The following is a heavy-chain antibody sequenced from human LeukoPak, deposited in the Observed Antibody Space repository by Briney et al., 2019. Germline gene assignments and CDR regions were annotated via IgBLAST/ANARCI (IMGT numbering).Heavy chain of an antibody. CDR3: AKDPILYDSSGYYNPYFDY. CDR1: GFTFSSYG. D-gene: IGHD3-22*01. V-gene: IGHV3-30*18. Sequence: GGSLRLSCAASGFTFSSYGMHWVRQAPDKGLEWVTFISYDGSNKYYADSVKGRFTISRDNSKNTLYVQMNSLRAEDTAVYYCAKDPILYDSSGYYNPYFDYWGQGTLVTVSS. CDR2: ISYDGSNK. J-gene: IGHJ4*02.